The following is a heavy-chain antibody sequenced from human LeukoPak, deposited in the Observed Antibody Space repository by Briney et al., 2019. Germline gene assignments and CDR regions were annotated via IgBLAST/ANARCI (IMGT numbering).Heavy chain of an antibody. J-gene: IGHJ3*02. V-gene: IGHV3-7*01. CDR1: GFTFSSYA. CDR2: IKQDGSSR. Sequence: GGSLRLSCAASGFTFSSYAMSWVRQAPGKGLEWVANIKQDGSSRYYVDSVKGRFTISRDNAENSLYLQMNSLRVEDTAVYYCARDVRATGALDMWGQGTLLTVSS. CDR3: ARDVRATGALDM.